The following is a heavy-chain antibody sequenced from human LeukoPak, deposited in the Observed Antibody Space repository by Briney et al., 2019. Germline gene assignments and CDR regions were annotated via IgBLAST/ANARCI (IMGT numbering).Heavy chain of an antibody. CDR2: INHSGST. D-gene: IGHD6-13*01. V-gene: IGHV4-34*01. J-gene: IGHJ5*02. CDR1: GGSFSGYY. Sequence: SETLSLTCAVYGGSFSGYYWSWIRQPPGKGLEWIGEINHSGSTNYNPSLKSRVTISVDTSKNQFSLKLSSVTAADTAVYYCARGLRAPAVRYNWFDPWGQGTLVTVSS. CDR3: ARGLRAPAVRYNWFDP.